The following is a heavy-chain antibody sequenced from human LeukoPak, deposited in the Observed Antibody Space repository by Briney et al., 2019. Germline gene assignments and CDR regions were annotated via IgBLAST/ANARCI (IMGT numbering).Heavy chain of an antibody. CDR2: IYYSGHT. J-gene: IGHJ4*02. Sequence: PSETLSLTCTVSGGSISSGDYYWSWIRQHPGKGLEWIGYIYYSGHTYFNPSLESRTTISVDTSRNHFSLKLTSVTAADTAVYYCASGMSRTDYDEGFDYWGQGTLVSVS. CDR3: ASGMSRTDYDEGFDY. D-gene: IGHD4-17*01. CDR1: GGSISSGDYY. V-gene: IGHV4-31*03.